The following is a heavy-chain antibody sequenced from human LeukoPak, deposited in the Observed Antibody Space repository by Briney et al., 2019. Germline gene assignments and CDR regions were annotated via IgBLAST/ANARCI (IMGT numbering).Heavy chain of an antibody. J-gene: IGHJ4*02. CDR1: GYTFTSYD. V-gene: IGHV1-8*01. CDR3: ARVPSNCGGDCYTDY. Sequence: ASVKVSCKASGYTFTSYDINWVRQATGQGLEWIGWMNPNCGNTGYAQKFQGRVTMTRNTSISTAYMELSSLRSEDTAVYYCARVPSNCGGDCYTDYWGQGTLVTVSS. D-gene: IGHD2-21*02. CDR2: MNPNCGNT.